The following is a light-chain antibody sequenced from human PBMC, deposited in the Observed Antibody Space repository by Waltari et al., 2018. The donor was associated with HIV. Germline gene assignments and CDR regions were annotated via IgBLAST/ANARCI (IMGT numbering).Light chain of an antibody. CDR2: KTY. Sequence: QSVLTQPPSASGTPGQRVTISCSGSSSNIGNDNVYWYQQLPGTAPKLLIYKTYQRPSGFPDRFAGSKSGTSASLAISGLRSEDEADYYCVGWDASLSAYVFGTGTKVTIL. CDR1: SSNIGNDN. J-gene: IGLJ1*01. V-gene: IGLV1-47*01. CDR3: VGWDASLSAYV.